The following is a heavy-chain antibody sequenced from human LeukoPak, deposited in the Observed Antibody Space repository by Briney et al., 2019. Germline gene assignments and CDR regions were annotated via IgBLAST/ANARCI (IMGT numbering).Heavy chain of an antibody. CDR3: ARGRTYYYDTSGYYPSIYYGMDV. J-gene: IGHJ6*02. CDR1: GGSLRGDY. Sequence: PSETLSLTCAAYGGSLRGDYWSWIRQPPGKGLEWIGEINHGESTNYNPSLKSRATLSVDTSKNQFSLKLTSVTAADTAVYYCARGRTYYYDTSGYYPSIYYGMDVWGQGTTVIVSS. D-gene: IGHD3-22*01. V-gene: IGHV4-34*01. CDR2: INHGEST.